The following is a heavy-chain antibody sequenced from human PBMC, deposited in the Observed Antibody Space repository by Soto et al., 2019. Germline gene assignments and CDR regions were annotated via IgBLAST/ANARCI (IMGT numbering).Heavy chain of an antibody. CDR3: AREPRHYYYYYGMDV. J-gene: IGHJ6*02. CDR1: GGTFSSYA. CDR2: IIPIFGTA. V-gene: IGHV1-69*13. Sequence: GASVKVSCKASGGTFSSYAISWVRQAPGQGLEWVGGIIPIFGTANYAQKFQGRVTITADESTSTAYMELSSLRSEDTAVYYCAREPRHYYYYYGMDVWGQGTTVTVS.